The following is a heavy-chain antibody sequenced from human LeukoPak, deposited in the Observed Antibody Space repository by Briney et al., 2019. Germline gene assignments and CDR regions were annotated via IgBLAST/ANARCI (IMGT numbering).Heavy chain of an antibody. D-gene: IGHD6-13*01. CDR1: GFTFSSYG. V-gene: IGHV3-30*02. J-gene: IGHJ5*02. Sequence: GGSLRLSCAASGFTFSSYGMHWVRQAPGKVLEWVAFIRYDGSNKYYADSVKGRFTISRDNAKNSLYLQMNSLRAEDTAVYYCARSTDSSSWYGNWFDPWGQGTLVTVSS. CDR2: IRYDGSNK. CDR3: ARSTDSSSWYGNWFDP.